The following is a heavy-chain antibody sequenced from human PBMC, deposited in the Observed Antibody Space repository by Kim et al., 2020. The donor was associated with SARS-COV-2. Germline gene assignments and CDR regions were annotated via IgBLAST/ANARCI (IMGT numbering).Heavy chain of an antibody. J-gene: IGHJ4*02. CDR1: GFTFGDYA. V-gene: IGHV3-9*01. Sequence: GGSLRLSCAASGFTFGDYAMRWVRQAPGKGLEWVSGISWNSGSIGYADSVKGRFTISRDNAKNSLYLQMNSLRAEDTALYYCAKDHKLRFLGWLSFGGYFDYWGQGTLVTVSS. CDR2: ISWNSGSI. CDR3: AKDHKLRFLGWLSFGGYFDY. D-gene: IGHD3-3*01.